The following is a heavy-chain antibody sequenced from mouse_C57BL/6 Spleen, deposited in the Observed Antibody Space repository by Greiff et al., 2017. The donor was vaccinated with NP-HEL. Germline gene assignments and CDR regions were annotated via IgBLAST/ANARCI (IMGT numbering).Heavy chain of an antibody. J-gene: IGHJ3*01. Sequence: EVKLMESGGGLVKPGGSLKLSCAASGFTFSDYGMHWVRQAPEKGLEWVAYISSGSSTIYYADTVKGRFTISRDNAKNTLFLQMTSLRSEDTAMYYCARNIGGAWFAYWGQGTLVTVSA. CDR3: ARNIGGAWFAY. CDR2: ISSGSSTI. V-gene: IGHV5-17*01. D-gene: IGHD3-1*01. CDR1: GFTFSDYG.